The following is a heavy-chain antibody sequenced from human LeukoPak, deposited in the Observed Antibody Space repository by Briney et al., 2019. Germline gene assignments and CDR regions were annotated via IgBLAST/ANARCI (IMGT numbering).Heavy chain of an antibody. CDR1: GGSLSNHY. V-gene: IGHV4-59*11. CDR2: ISDSGAT. Sequence: SETLSLTCTVSGGSLSNHYWSWVRLPPGKALEWIGYISDSGATLSNPSLESRVTISVDRSNNQCSLKLSSVTAADTAIYYCARDTYYTSGTYYIDYFDSWGQGTLVTVSS. J-gene: IGHJ4*02. D-gene: IGHD3-10*01. CDR3: ARDTYYTSGTYYIDYFDS.